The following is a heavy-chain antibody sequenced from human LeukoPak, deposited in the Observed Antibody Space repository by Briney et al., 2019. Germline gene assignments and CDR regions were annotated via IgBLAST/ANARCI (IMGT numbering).Heavy chain of an antibody. J-gene: IGHJ4*02. V-gene: IGHV1-69*06. D-gene: IGHD3-10*01. CDR2: IIPTFGTA. CDR3: ARVAQHGTAGVRGVMPYDY. CDR1: GGTLSSYA. Sequence: PSVNLSCKASGGTLSSYAISWVRQAPGQGLEWMGRIIPTFGTANYAQKFQGRVTITADKSTSTAYMELSSLRSEDTAVYYCARVAQHGTAGVRGVMPYDYWGRGNLVNISS.